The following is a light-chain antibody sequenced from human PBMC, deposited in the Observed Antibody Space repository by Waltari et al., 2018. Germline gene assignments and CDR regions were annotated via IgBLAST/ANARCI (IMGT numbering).Light chain of an antibody. V-gene: IGKV1-9*01. CDR2: AAS. CDR1: QGINNY. CDR3: QQLNTYPQT. Sequence: DVQLTQSPSFLSASVGDIVTVTCRASQGINNYLAWYQQKPGKAPKLLIYAASLLYTGVPSRFTGSGSGTEFTLTISSLQPEDFATYYCQQLNTYPQTFGGGTKVEIK. J-gene: IGKJ4*01.